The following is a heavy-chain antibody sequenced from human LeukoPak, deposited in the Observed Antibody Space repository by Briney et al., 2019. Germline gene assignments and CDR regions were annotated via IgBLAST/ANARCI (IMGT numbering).Heavy chain of an antibody. V-gene: IGHV3-23*01. CDR3: AKERIGPGSGWYYFDY. J-gene: IGHJ4*02. CDR2: ISGSGGST. CDR1: GFTFSSYA. D-gene: IGHD6-19*01. Sequence: GGSLRLSCAASGFTFSSYAMSWVRQAPGKGLEWVSAISGSGGSTYYADSVKGRFTISGDNSKNTLYLQMNSLRAEDTAVYYCAKERIGPGSGWYYFDYWGQGTLVTVSS.